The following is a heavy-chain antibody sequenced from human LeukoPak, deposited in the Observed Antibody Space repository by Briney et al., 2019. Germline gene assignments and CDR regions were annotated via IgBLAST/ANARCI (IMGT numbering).Heavy chain of an antibody. D-gene: IGHD1-14*01. CDR1: SGSFSGYY. J-gene: IGHJ4*01. V-gene: IGHV4-34*01. CDR3: AGDHYLALKD. Sequence: PSETPSLTCAVYSGSFSGYYWSWIRQPPGKGLEWIGEISPSGSTTYNPSPKTRVAISTDTSKNQFSLKLNSVTAADTAVYYCAGDHYLALKDWGHGMLVTVSS. CDR2: ISPSGST.